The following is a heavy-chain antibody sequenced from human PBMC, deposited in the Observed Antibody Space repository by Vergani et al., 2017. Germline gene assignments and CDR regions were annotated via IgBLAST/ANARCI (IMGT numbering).Heavy chain of an antibody. D-gene: IGHD2-2*02. J-gene: IGHJ6*02. CDR2: ISPIFGTA. Sequence: QVQLVQSGAEVKKPGSSVKVSCKASGGTFSSYAISWVRQAPGQGLEWMGRISPIFGTANYAQKFQGRVTITADESTSTAYMELSSLRSEYTAVYYCARSKDYPAAIQDYYGMDVWGQGTTVTVSS. CDR3: ARSKDYPAAIQDYYGMDV. CDR1: GGTFSSYA. V-gene: IGHV1-69*18.